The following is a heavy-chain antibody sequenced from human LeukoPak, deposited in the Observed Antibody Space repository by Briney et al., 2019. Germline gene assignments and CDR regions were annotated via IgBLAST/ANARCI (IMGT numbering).Heavy chain of an antibody. D-gene: IGHD3-3*01. CDR3: ARNAPTMLYDFWSGLPNYYYYMDV. J-gene: IGHJ6*03. CDR2: INHSGST. Sequence: SETLSLTCAVYGGSFSGYFWSWIRQPPGKGLEWIGEINHSGSTNYNPSLKSRVTISVDTSKNQFSLKLSSVTAADTAVYYCARNAPTMLYDFWSGLPNYYYYMDVWGKGSTVTVSS. V-gene: IGHV4-34*01. CDR1: GGSFSGYF.